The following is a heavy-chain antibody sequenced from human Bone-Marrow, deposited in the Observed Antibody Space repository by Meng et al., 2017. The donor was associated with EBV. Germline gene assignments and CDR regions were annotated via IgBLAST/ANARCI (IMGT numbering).Heavy chain of an antibody. CDR3: ARINCSGGSCYSPLWY. D-gene: IGHD2-15*01. V-gene: IGHV1-18*01. CDR2: ISAYNGNT. J-gene: IGHJ4*02. CDR1: GYTFTSCG. Sequence: QVQLVQSGAEVKKPGASVKVSCKASGYTFTSCGISWVRQAPGQGLEWMGWISAYNGNTNYAQKLQGRVTMTTDTSTSTAYMELRSLRSDDTAVYYCARINCSGGSCYSPLWYWGQGTLVTVSS.